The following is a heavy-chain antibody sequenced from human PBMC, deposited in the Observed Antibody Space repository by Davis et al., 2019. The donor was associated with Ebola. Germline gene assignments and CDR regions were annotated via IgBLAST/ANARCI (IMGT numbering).Heavy chain of an antibody. V-gene: IGHV4-59*01. Sequence: PSETLSLTCTVSGGSISTYHWTWIRQPPGKGLEWIGYVQNIGSTKYNPSLRSRVTLLVDTSKNQFSLEMSAVTAADTAGYYCARTHDNVWGSYGYWGQGNLVTVSS. D-gene: IGHD3-16*01. CDR1: GGSISTYH. J-gene: IGHJ4*02. CDR2: VQNIGST. CDR3: ARTHDNVWGSYGY.